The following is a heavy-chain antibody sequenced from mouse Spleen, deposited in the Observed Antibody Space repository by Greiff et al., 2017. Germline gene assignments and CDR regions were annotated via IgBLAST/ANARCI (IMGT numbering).Heavy chain of an antibody. CDR2: INPNNGGT. D-gene: IGHD2-4*01. V-gene: IGHV1-26*01. CDR3: ARFRGLGFAY. CDR1: GYTFTDYY. J-gene: IGHJ3*01. Sequence: EVQLQQSGPELVKPGASVKISCKASGYTFTDYYMNWVKQSHGKSLEWIGDINPNNGGTSYNQKFKGKATLTVDKSSSTAYMELRSLTSEDSAVYYCARFRGLGFAYWGQGTLVTVSA.